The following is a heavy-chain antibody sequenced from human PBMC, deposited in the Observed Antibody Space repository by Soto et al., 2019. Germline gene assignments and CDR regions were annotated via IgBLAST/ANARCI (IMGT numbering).Heavy chain of an antibody. D-gene: IGHD6-13*01. Sequence: PGGSLRLSCAASGFTFSSYWMSWVRQAPGKGLEWVANIKQDGSEKYYVDSVKGRFTISRDNAKNSLYLQMNSLRAEDTAVYYCARHLKRSSSWYPDAFDIRGQRTIVTVSS. CDR2: IKQDGSEK. J-gene: IGHJ3*02. V-gene: IGHV3-7*01. CDR1: GFTFSSYW. CDR3: ARHLKRSSSWYPDAFDI.